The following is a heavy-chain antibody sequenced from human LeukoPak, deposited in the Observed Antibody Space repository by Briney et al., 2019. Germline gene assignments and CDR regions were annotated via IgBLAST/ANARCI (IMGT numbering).Heavy chain of an antibody. CDR2: IKEDGNEI. V-gene: IGHV3-7*01. J-gene: IGHJ3*02. CDR3: ARGVYAFDI. CDR1: GFTLSSYW. Sequence: PGGSLRLPCAASGFTLSSYWMSWVRQAPGKGLEWVANIKEDGNEIYYVDSVKGRFTISRDNAKNSLYLQMNSLRGEDTAVYYCARGVYAFDIWGQGTMVTVSS.